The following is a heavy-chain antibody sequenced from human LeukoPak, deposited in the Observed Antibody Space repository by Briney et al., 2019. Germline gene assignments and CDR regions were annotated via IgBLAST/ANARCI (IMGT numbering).Heavy chain of an antibody. Sequence: SETLSLTCTVSGGSVSSTSYYWGWIRQPPGKGLEWIGSFYYSGSSYYNPSLKSRVTISVDTSKNQFSLKVNSVTAADTAVYYCARQGFRSTWFGPWGQGTLVTVSS. CDR3: ARQGFRSTWFGP. CDR2: FYYSGSS. CDR1: GGSVSSTSYY. V-gene: IGHV4-39*01. J-gene: IGHJ5*02.